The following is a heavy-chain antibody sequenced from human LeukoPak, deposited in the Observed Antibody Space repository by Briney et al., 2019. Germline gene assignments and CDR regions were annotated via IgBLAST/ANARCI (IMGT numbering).Heavy chain of an antibody. D-gene: IGHD6-19*01. V-gene: IGHV1-3*03. CDR3: ARGGIAVAGTVGGYYYYMDV. Sequence: ASVKVSCKASGYTFTSYAMHWVRQAPGQRLEWMGWINAGNGNTKYSQEFQGRVTITRDTSASTAYMELSSLRSEDMAVYYCARGGIAVAGTVGGYYYYMDVWGKGTTVTVSS. CDR1: GYTFTSYA. J-gene: IGHJ6*03. CDR2: INAGNGNT.